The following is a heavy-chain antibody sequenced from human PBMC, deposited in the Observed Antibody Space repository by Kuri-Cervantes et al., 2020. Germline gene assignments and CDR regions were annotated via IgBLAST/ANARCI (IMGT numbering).Heavy chain of an antibody. Sequence: SETLSLTCTVSGGSISSYYWSWIRQPAGKGLEWIGHIYTSGSTNFNPSLKSRVTISIDNFKNQFSLKLSSVTAADTAVYYCARQTEGGMATFDLWGQGTLVTVSS. CDR2: IYTSGST. V-gene: IGHV4-4*07. CDR1: GGSISSYY. D-gene: IGHD5-24*01. CDR3: ARQTEGGMATFDL. J-gene: IGHJ4*02.